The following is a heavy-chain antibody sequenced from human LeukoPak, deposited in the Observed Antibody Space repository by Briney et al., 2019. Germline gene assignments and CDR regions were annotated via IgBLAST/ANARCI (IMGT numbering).Heavy chain of an antibody. CDR2: ISGSGGTT. J-gene: IGHJ4*02. Sequence: GGSLRLSCAASGFTFRSYAMSWVRQAPGKGLEWVSTISGSGGTTYYAASVKGRFTISRDNSKNTVCLQMNSLRAEDTAVYYCAGGGGYDSSDHWGQGTLVNVSS. D-gene: IGHD5-12*01. CDR3: AGGGGYDSSDH. CDR1: GFTFRSYA. V-gene: IGHV3-23*01.